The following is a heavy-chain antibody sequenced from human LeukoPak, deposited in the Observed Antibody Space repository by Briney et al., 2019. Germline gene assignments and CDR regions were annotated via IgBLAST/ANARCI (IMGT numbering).Heavy chain of an antibody. CDR3: ARVISVHLDFDFDY. V-gene: IGHV3-74*01. J-gene: IGHJ4*01. CDR1: GFTFSSYW. CDR2: IRSDGRST. Sequence: GGSLRLSCAASGFTFSSYWMHWVRQAPGKGLVWVSRIRSDGRSTSYADSVKGRFTISRDNAKSMLYLQMSTVRAEDSAVYYCARVISVHLDFDFDYWGQETLVTVSS. D-gene: IGHD5/OR15-5a*01.